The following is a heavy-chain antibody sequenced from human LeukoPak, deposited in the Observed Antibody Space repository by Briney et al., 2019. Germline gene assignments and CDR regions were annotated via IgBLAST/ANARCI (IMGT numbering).Heavy chain of an antibody. J-gene: IGHJ4*02. Sequence: GGSLRLSCAASGYTFSIYSMNCVRQAPGEGLEWVSSIRSSSRYIYYADSVKGRFTLSRDNAKNSLYLQMTSLRAEDTAVYYCASQVGSASYFPGDYWGQGTLVTISS. CDR1: GYTFSIYS. D-gene: IGHD1-26*01. CDR2: IRSSSRYI. V-gene: IGHV3-21*01. CDR3: ASQVGSASYFPGDY.